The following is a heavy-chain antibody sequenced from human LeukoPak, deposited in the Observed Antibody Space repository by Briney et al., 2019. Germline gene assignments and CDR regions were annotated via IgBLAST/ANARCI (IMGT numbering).Heavy chain of an antibody. CDR1: GGSFSGYY. D-gene: IGHD2-2*01. J-gene: IGHJ6*02. Sequence: PSETLSLTCAVYGGSFSGYYWSLIRQPPGKGLEWIGEINHSGSTNYNPSLKSRVTISVDTSKNQFSLKLSSVTAADTAVYYCARGDIVVVPAAYGMDVWGQGTTVTVSS. V-gene: IGHV4-34*01. CDR3: ARGDIVVVPAAYGMDV. CDR2: INHSGST.